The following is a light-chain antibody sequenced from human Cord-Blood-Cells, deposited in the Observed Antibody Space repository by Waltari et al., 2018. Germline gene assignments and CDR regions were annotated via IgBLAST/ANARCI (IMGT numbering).Light chain of an antibody. Sequence: DIKMTQSPSSLSVSVGDSVTITCRASQSISSYLNWHQQTPGKAPKLLIYAASSFQSVAQSRFSSSGSTTDFTITISSLQPEDFATYYCQQSYSTPFTFGPGTKVDIK. CDR2: AAS. V-gene: IGKV1-39*01. J-gene: IGKJ3*01. CDR3: QQSYSTPFT. CDR1: QSISSY.